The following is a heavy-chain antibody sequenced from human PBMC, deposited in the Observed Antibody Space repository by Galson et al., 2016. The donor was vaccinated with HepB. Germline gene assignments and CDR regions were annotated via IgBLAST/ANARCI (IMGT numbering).Heavy chain of an antibody. CDR2: INYSGST. V-gene: IGHV4-34*01. CDR3: ARGSPSAWELLYD. Sequence: SETLSLTCDVSGGSFSYYSWTWIRQPPEKGLEWIGEINYSGSTSYNPSLKSRVTISADTSKSQFSLKVTSVTAADTAVYYCARGSPSAWELLYDWGQGTLVTVSS. CDR1: GGSFSYYS. J-gene: IGHJ4*02. D-gene: IGHD1-26*01.